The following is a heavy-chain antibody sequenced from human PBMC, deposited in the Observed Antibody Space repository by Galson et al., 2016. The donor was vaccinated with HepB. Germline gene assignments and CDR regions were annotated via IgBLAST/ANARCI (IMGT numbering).Heavy chain of an antibody. Sequence: SETLSLTCSVSGGSISTDNWWNWVRQSPEKGLEWIGGIFHTGTTNDNPSFKSRVIMSVDKSKNDFPLKLTSVTAADTAVYYCARGGAFIGQTRTGFDIWGQGTMVTVSS. J-gene: IGHJ3*02. CDR2: IFHTGTT. CDR1: GGSISTDNW. V-gene: IGHV4-4*02. D-gene: IGHD1-26*01. CDR3: ARGGAFIGQTRTGFDI.